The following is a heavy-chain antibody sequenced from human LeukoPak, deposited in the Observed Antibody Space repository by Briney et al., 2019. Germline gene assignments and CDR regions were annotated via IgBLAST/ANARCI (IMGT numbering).Heavy chain of an antibody. CDR1: GFTLSSYA. CDR3: AKYGSGSYREYFQH. V-gene: IGHV3-23*01. D-gene: IGHD3-10*01. J-gene: IGHJ1*01. CDR2: ISGSGGST. Sequence: GGSLRLSCAASGFTLSSYAMSWVRQAPGKGLEWVSAISGSGGSTYYADSVKGRFTISRDNSKNTLYLQMNSLRAEDTAVYYCAKYGSGSYREYFQHWGQGTLVTVSS.